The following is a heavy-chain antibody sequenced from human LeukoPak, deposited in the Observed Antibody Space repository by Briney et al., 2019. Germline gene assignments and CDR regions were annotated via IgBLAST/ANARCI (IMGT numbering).Heavy chain of an antibody. CDR2: INHSGST. D-gene: IGHD1-14*01. V-gene: IGHV4-34*01. J-gene: IGHJ4*02. CDR1: GGSFSVYY. CDR3: ARAGPDAPFDY. Sequence: SETLSLTCAVYGGSFSVYYWSWIRQPPGKGLEWIGEINHSGSTNYNPSLKSRVTISVDTSKNQFSLKLSSVTAADTAVYYCARAGPDAPFDYWGQGTLVTVSS.